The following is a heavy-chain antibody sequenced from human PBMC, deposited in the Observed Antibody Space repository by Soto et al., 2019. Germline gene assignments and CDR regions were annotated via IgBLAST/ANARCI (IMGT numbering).Heavy chain of an antibody. CDR3: ASGSIDYSSSWYDY. D-gene: IGHD6-13*01. V-gene: IGHV3-74*01. Sequence: PVGSLRHSCAASGFTFSSLWMRWVRQAPGKGLVWVSRINSDGSTIDYADSVKGRFTISRDNAKNMVYVQMNSLRAEDTAVYYCASGSIDYSSSWYDYWGQGTLVTVSS. CDR2: INSDGSTI. CDR1: GFTFSSLW. J-gene: IGHJ4*02.